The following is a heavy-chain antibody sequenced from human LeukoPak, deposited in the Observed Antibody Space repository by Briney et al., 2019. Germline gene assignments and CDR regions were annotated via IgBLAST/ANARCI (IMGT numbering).Heavy chain of an antibody. Sequence: PSETLSLTCTASGGSISSYYWSWIRQPPGKGLEWIGYIYYSGSTNYNPSLKSRVTISVDTSKNQFSLKLSSVTAADTAVYYCANLKREWFGELDNAFDIWGQGTMVTVSS. CDR1: GGSISSYY. D-gene: IGHD3-10*01. J-gene: IGHJ3*02. CDR3: ANLKREWFGELDNAFDI. V-gene: IGHV4-59*08. CDR2: IYYSGST.